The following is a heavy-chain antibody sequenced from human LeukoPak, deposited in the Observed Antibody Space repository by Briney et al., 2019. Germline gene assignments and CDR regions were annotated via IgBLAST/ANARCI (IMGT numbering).Heavy chain of an antibody. CDR2: ISAYNGNT. Sequence: AAVKVSCKAAGGTFTSYAISWVRQAPGQGLEWMGWISAYNGNTNYAQKLQGRVTMTTDTSTSTAYMELRSLRSDDTAVYYCARRGRGIAAAVYNWFDPWGQGTLVTVSS. J-gene: IGHJ5*02. CDR1: GGTFTSYA. CDR3: ARRGRGIAAAVYNWFDP. D-gene: IGHD6-13*01. V-gene: IGHV1-18*01.